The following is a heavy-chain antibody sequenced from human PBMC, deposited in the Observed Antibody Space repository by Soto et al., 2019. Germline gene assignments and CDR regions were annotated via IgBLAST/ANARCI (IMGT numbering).Heavy chain of an antibody. CDR3: AREGQQLVAYWFDP. Sequence: PGGSLRLSCAASGFTFSSYWMHWVRQAPGKGLVWVSRINSDGSSTSYADSVKGRFTISRDNAKNTLYLQMNSLRAEDTAVYYCAREGQQLVAYWFDPWGQGTLVTVSS. CDR1: GFTFSSYW. V-gene: IGHV3-74*01. D-gene: IGHD6-13*01. CDR2: INSDGSST. J-gene: IGHJ5*02.